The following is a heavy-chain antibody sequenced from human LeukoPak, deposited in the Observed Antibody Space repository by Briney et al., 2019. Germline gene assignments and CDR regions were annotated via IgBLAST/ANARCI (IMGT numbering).Heavy chain of an antibody. J-gene: IGHJ5*02. V-gene: IGHV3-7*01. CDR1: GVTFSSYW. D-gene: IGHD2-15*01. Sequence: GGLRLSCSGSGVTFSSYWMSWVRQAPRKGVGGGGNIKQDGSEKYYVDSVKGRFTISRDNAKNSLYLQMNSLRAEDTAVYYCARAKGGSSPYNWFDPWGQGTLVTVSS. CDR2: IKQDGSEK. CDR3: ARAKGGSSPYNWFDP.